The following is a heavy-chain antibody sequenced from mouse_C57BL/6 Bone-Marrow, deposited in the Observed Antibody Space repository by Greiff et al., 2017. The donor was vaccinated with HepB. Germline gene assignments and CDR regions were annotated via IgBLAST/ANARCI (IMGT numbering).Heavy chain of an antibody. CDR2: IYPGGGYT. V-gene: IGHV1-63*01. Sequence: QVQLKESGAELVRPGTSVKMSCKASGYTFTNYWIGWAKQRPGHGLEWIGDIYPGGGYTNYNEKFKGKATLTADKSSSTAYMQFSSLTSEDSAIYYCARSGRLRRKSYFDYWGQGTTLTVSS. J-gene: IGHJ2*01. CDR3: ARSGRLRRKSYFDY. D-gene: IGHD2-2*01. CDR1: GYTFTNYW.